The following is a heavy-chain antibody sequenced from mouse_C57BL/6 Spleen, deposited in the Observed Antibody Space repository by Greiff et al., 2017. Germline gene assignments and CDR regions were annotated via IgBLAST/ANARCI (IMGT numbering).Heavy chain of an antibody. CDR3: TKGVTGARYWYFDV. CDR2: VDPEDGET. Sequence: EVQLQQSGAELVKPGASVKLSCTASGFNINDYYMHWVKQRTEQGLEWIGRVDPEDGETKYAPKFQGKATITADTSSNTAYMQLSSLTSEDTADYYCTKGVTGARYWYFDVWGTGTTVTVSS. V-gene: IGHV14-2*01. D-gene: IGHD2-13*01. CDR1: GFNINDYY. J-gene: IGHJ1*03.